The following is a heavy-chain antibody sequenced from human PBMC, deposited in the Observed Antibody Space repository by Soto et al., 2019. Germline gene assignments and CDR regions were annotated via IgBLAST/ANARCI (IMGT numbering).Heavy chain of an antibody. CDR3: ARAIVFDYVD. D-gene: IGHD3-16*01. CDR2: INEDGSET. V-gene: IGHV3-7*01. J-gene: IGHJ4*02. CDR1: GFTFRSFW. Sequence: EVQLVESGGGLVQPGGSLRVSCAVSGFTFRSFWMSWVRQAPGKGLEWVATINEDGSETYYVDSVKGRFTISRDNAQNSLYLQMRSLSAEDTAVYFCARAIVFDYVDWGQGTRVTVSS.